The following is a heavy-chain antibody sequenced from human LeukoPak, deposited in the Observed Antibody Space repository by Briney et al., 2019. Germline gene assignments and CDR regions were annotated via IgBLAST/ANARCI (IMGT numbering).Heavy chain of an antibody. CDR3: ARRSKGGDWYFDH. V-gene: IGHV4-59*08. D-gene: IGHD2-2*01. CDR1: GGSVSSYY. J-gene: IGHJ2*01. CDR2: IYYSGST. Sequence: SETVSLPCSVSGGSVSSYYWRWIRQPPGKGLEWGGYIYYSGSTNYNHSLESRVTISVDTSKYQFSLTLTSVTAADTAVYYCARRSKGGDWYFDHWGRGTLVTVSS.